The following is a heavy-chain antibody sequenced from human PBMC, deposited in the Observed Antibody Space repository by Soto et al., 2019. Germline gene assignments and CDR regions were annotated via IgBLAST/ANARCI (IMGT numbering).Heavy chain of an antibody. J-gene: IGHJ5*02. CDR1: GYTFSSYA. CDR2: VNADNGNT. Sequence: AKVSCKASGYTFSSYAMDWVRQAPGQRLEWMGWVNADNGNTKYSQKFQDRVTITRDTSASTAYMELSSLGSEDTAVYYCARDRGRGWNYVDNWLDPWGQGTLVTVSS. V-gene: IGHV1-3*01. D-gene: IGHD1-7*01. CDR3: ARDRGRGWNYVDNWLDP.